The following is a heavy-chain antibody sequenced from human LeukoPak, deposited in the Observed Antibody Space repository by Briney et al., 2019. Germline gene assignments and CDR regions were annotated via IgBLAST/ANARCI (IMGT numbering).Heavy chain of an antibody. D-gene: IGHD3-10*01. V-gene: IGHV3-23*01. J-gene: IGHJ4*02. CDR1: GFTFSSYA. Sequence: GGSLRLSCAAPGFTFSSYAMSWVRQAPGKGLEWVSAISGSGGSTYYADSVKGRFTISRDNSKNTLYLQMNSLRAEDTAVYYCAKSSDYYGSGSGDYWGQGTLVTVSS. CDR2: ISGSGGST. CDR3: AKSSDYYGSGSGDY.